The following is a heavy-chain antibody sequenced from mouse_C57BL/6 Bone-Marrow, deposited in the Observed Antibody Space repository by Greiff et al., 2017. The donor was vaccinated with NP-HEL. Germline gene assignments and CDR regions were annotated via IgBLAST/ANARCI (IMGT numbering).Heavy chain of an antibody. CDR1: GYTFTSYW. Sequence: QVQLQQPGAELVMPGASVKLSCKASGYTFTSYWMHWVKQRPGQGLEWIGEIDPSDSYTNYNQKFKGKSTFTVDKPSSTAYMQLSSLTSEDSAVYYCATPGRRFAYWGQGTLVTVSA. D-gene: IGHD2-12*01. V-gene: IGHV1-69*01. CDR2: IDPSDSYT. CDR3: ATPGRRFAY. J-gene: IGHJ3*01.